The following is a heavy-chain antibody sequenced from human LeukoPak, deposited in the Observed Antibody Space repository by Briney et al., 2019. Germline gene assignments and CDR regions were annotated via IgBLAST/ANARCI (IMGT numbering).Heavy chain of an antibody. J-gene: IGHJ4*02. CDR2: IYTSGTT. Sequence: SETLSLTCTVSGGSISTYYLNWIRQPAGKGLEWVGRIYTSGTTSYNAALKSRVTMSVDTSKNQFSLKLSSVTAADTAVYYCARENYGGFLFDYWGQGTLVTVSS. CDR1: GGSISTYY. D-gene: IGHD4/OR15-4a*01. V-gene: IGHV4-4*07. CDR3: ARENYGGFLFDY.